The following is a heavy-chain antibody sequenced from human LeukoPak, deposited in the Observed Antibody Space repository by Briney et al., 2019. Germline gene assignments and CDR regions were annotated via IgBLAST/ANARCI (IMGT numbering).Heavy chain of an antibody. V-gene: IGHV3-7*01. CDR2: IKQDGSEK. Sequence: GGSLRLSGAASGFTFSSYGLSWVGQAPGKGLRWVPNIKQDGSEKYYVDSGKGRFTISRDNAKNSRYLQRNSLRAEETAVYYCARDHRSGIYWGQGTLVTVSS. CDR1: GFTFSSYG. J-gene: IGHJ4*02. CDR3: ARDHRSGIY. D-gene: IGHD3-10*01.